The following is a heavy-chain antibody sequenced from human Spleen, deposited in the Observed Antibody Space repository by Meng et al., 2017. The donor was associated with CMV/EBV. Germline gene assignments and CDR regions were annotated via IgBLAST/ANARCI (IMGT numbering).Heavy chain of an antibody. D-gene: IGHD3-3*01. Sequence: GESLKISCAASGFSLSDYNMNWVRQAPGKGLEWVSYISGGGTIYYADSVKGRFTISKDNAKNSLFLQMNSLRVEDTAVYWCAKEDDFWSGYYHYWGQGTQVTVSS. CDR1: GFSLSDYN. CDR2: ISGGGTI. CDR3: AKEDDFWSGYYHY. J-gene: IGHJ4*02. V-gene: IGHV3-69-1*01.